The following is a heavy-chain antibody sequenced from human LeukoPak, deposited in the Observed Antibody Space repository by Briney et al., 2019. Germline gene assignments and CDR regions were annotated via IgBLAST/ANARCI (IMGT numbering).Heavy chain of an antibody. CDR3: ARDHIKYSYGLYSSDY. CDR2: INTNTGNP. CDR1: GYTFTTYG. Sequence: ASVKVSCKASGYTFTTYGMNWVRQAPGQGLEWMGWINTNTGNPTYAQGFTGRFVFSLDTSVSTAYLQISSLKAEDTAVYYCARDHIKYSYGLYSSDYWGQGTLVTVSS. V-gene: IGHV7-4-1*02. D-gene: IGHD5-18*01. J-gene: IGHJ4*02.